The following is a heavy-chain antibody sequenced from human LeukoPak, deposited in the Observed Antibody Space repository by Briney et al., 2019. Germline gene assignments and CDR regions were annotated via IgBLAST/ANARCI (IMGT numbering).Heavy chain of an antibody. CDR2: IYYSGST. CDR3: AKSSDSSGHI. V-gene: IGHV4-39*01. J-gene: IGHJ4*02. Sequence: SEILSLTCTVSSGSIRSSGYYWGWIRQPPGKGLEWIGSIYYSGSTYYNPSLKSRVTISVDTSKNQFSLKLSSVTAADTAVYYCAKSSDSSGHIWGQGTLVTVSS. D-gene: IGHD6-6*01. CDR1: SGSIRSSGYY.